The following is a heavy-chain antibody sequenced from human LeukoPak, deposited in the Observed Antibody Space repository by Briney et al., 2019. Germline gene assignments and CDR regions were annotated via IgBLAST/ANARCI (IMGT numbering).Heavy chain of an antibody. CDR3: ARVPQRIVVVPAAHMPPYYYGMDV. Sequence: SVKVSCKASRGTFSSYAISWVRQAPGQGLEWMGGIIPIFGTANYAQKFQGRVTITADESTSTAYMELSSLRSEDTAVYYCARVPQRIVVVPAAHMPPYYYGMDVWGQGTTVTVSS. D-gene: IGHD2-2*01. J-gene: IGHJ6*02. CDR1: RGTFSSYA. CDR2: IIPIFGTA. V-gene: IGHV1-69*13.